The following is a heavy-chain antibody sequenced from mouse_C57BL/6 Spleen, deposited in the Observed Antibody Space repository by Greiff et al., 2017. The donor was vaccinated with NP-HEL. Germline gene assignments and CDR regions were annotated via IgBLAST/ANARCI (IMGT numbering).Heavy chain of an antibody. CDR3: ASPTTVVATGYFDV. CDR2: ISSGSSTI. J-gene: IGHJ1*03. V-gene: IGHV5-17*01. Sequence: EVKLMESGGGLVKPGGSLKLSCAASGFTFSDYGMHWVRQAPEKGLEWVAYISSGSSTIYYADTVKGRFTISRDNAKNTLFLQMTSLRSEDTAMYYCASPTTVVATGYFDVWGTGTTVTVSS. D-gene: IGHD1-1*01. CDR1: GFTFSDYG.